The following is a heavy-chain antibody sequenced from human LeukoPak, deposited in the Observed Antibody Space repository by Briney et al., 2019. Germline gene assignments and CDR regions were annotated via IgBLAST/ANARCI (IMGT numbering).Heavy chain of an antibody. Sequence: GESLKISCKASGFSFTDYWIAWVRQMPGKGLEWMGIIYPADSDTRYDPSFQGQVTIPADKSITTAYLQWSSLKASDTAIYHCARGFYDLNYWGQGTLVTVSS. CDR2: IYPADSDT. D-gene: IGHD3-3*01. CDR3: ARGFYDLNY. CDR1: GFSFTDYW. V-gene: IGHV5-51*01. J-gene: IGHJ4*02.